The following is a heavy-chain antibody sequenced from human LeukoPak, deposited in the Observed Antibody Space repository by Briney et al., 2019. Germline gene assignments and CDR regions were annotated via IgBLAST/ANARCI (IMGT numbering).Heavy chain of an antibody. CDR3: ARDTVTILSYYMDV. V-gene: IGHV3-7*01. Sequence: GGSLRLSCAASGFTFSSYWMSWVRQAPGEGLEWVANIKQDGSEKYYVDSVKGRFTISRDNAKNSLYLQMNSLRAEDTAVYYCARDTVTILSYYMDVWGKGTTVTVSS. CDR2: IKQDGSEK. D-gene: IGHD4-11*01. J-gene: IGHJ6*03. CDR1: GFTFSSYW.